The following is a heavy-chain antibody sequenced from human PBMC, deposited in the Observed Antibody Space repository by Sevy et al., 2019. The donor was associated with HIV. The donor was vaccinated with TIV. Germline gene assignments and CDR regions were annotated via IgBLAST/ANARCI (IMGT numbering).Heavy chain of an antibody. Sequence: GGSLRLSCAASGLTFSSYSMNWVRQAPGKGLEWVSPISSSSSYIYYADSVKGRFTISRDNAKNSLYLQMNSLRAEDTAVYYCARDRYYYGSGSYSRYYFDYWGQGTLVTVSS. D-gene: IGHD3-10*01. V-gene: IGHV3-21*01. CDR2: ISSSSSYI. CDR3: ARDRYYYGSGSYSRYYFDY. CDR1: GLTFSSYS. J-gene: IGHJ4*02.